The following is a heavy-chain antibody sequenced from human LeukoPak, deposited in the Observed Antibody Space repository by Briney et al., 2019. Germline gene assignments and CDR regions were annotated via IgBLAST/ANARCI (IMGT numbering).Heavy chain of an antibody. V-gene: IGHV1-69*06. CDR2: IIPIFGTA. CDR1: GGTFSSYA. CDR3: ARVAMRYSRYNWFDP. Sequence: SVKVSCKASGGTFSSYAMSWVRQAPRQGLEWMGGIIPIFGTANYAQKFQGRVTITADKSTSTAYMELSSLRSEDTAVYYCARVAMRYSRYNWFDPWGQGTLVTVSS. J-gene: IGHJ5*02. D-gene: IGHD2-2*01.